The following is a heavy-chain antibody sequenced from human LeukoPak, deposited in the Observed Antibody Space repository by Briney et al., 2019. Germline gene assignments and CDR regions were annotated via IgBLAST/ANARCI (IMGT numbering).Heavy chain of an antibody. CDR1: GFTFSSYA. CDR3: ARDRRYSGYESYMDV. V-gene: IGHV3-30*04. CDR2: ISYDGSNK. D-gene: IGHD5-12*01. Sequence: GGSLRLSCAASGFTFSSYAMHWVRQAPGKGREWVAVISYDGSNKYYADSVKGRFTISRDNSKNTLYLQMNSRRAEDTAVYYCARDRRYSGYESYMDVWGKGTTVTVSS. J-gene: IGHJ6*03.